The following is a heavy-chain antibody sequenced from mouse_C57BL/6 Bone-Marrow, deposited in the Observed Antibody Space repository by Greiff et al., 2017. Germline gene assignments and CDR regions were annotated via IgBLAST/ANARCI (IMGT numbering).Heavy chain of an antibody. CDR3: ARLNIYYDYDGAMDY. J-gene: IGHJ4*01. CDR2: IDPSDSYT. CDR1: GYTFTSYW. D-gene: IGHD2-4*01. V-gene: IGHV1-69*01. Sequence: VQLQQPGAELVMPGASVKLSCKASGYTFTSYWMHWVKQRPGQGLEWIGEIDPSDSYTNYNQKFKGKSTLTVDKSSSTAYMQLSSLTSEDSAVYHCARLNIYYDYDGAMDYWGQGTSVTVSS.